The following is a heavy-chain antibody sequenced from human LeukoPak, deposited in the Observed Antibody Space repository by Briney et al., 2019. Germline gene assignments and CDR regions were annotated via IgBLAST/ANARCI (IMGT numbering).Heavy chain of an antibody. V-gene: IGHV1-8*03. J-gene: IGHJ2*01. D-gene: IGHD6-6*01. CDR3: ARGQKQLVLRGDWYFDL. CDR1: GYTFTSYD. Sequence: ASVKVSCKASGYTFTSYDINWVRQATGQGLEWMGWMNPNSGNTGYAQKFQGRVTITRNTSISTAYMELSSLRSEDTAVYYCARGQKQLVLRGDWYFDLWGRGTLVTVSS. CDR2: MNPNSGNT.